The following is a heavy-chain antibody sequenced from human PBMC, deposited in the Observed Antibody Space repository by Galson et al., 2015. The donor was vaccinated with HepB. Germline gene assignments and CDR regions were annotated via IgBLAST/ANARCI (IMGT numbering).Heavy chain of an antibody. CDR2: INPNSGGT. CDR3: ARAKYLYSTFDY. D-gene: IGHD5-18*01. CDR1: GYTFTGYY. V-gene: IGHV1-2*04. J-gene: IGHJ4*02. Sequence: SCKASGYTFTGYYMHWVRQAPGQGLEWMGWINPNSGGTNYAQKFQDWVTMTRDTSISTAYMELSRLRSDDTAVYFCARAKYLYSTFDYWGQGALVTVSS.